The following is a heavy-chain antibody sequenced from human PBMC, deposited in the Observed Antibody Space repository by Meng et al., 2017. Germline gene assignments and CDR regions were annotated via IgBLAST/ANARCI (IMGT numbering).Heavy chain of an antibody. J-gene: IGHJ4*02. CDR3: ARGGSYYSY. CDR1: GFTVSSNY. D-gene: IGHD1-26*01. V-gene: IGHV3-53*02. Sequence: DVHLGTTGCGLIQPGGSLGLSCAASGFTVSSNYMSWVRQAPGKGLEWVSVIYSGGSTYYADSVKGRFTISRDNSKNTLYLQMNSLRAEDTAVYYCARGGSYYSYWGQGTLVTVSS. CDR2: IYSGGST.